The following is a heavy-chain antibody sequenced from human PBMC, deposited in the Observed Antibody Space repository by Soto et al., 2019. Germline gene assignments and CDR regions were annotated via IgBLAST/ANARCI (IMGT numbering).Heavy chain of an antibody. D-gene: IGHD3-22*01. CDR2: IIPLFGTV. Sequence: QVQLVQSGAEVKKPGSSVKVSCKASGGTFSSYVISWVRQAPGQGLEWMGGIIPLFGTVNSARKFQGRVTITADESTSTAYMELSSLKSEDTAVYYCVSHSSGGDYWGQGTLVTVSS. J-gene: IGHJ4*02. CDR3: VSHSSGGDY. CDR1: GGTFSSYV. V-gene: IGHV1-69*12.